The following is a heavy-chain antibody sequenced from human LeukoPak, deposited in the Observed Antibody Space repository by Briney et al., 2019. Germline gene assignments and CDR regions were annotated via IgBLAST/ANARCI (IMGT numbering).Heavy chain of an antibody. CDR1: GFTFSSCA. J-gene: IGHJ4*02. CDR2: ISYDGSNK. D-gene: IGHD3-16*01. Sequence: GGSLRLSCAASGFTFSSCAMHWVRQAPGKGLEWVAVISYDGSNKYYADSVKGRFTISRDNSKNTLYLQMNSLRAEDTAVYYCARDYDNLYYFDYWGQGTLVTVSS. V-gene: IGHV3-30-3*01. CDR3: ARDYDNLYYFDY.